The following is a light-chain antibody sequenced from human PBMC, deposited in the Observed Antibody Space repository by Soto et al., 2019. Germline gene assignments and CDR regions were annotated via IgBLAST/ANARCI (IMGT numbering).Light chain of an antibody. CDR1: KRVVNN. J-gene: IGKJ5*01. Sequence: EIVLTQSPGSLSLSPGERATLSCRPGKRVVNNLAGYQQKPGQPPKLLIFGASSRATDIPARFSGGGSGTDFTLTISRLEPDDFALYYCQHYGASPITFGQGTRLDIK. CDR2: GAS. CDR3: QHYGASPIT. V-gene: IGKV3-20*01.